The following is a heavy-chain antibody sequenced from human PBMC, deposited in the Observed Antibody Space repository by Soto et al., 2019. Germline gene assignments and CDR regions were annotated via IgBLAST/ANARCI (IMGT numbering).Heavy chain of an antibody. CDR1: GFTFGSFG. CDR3: ARGADRCSGGICRATHFDS. V-gene: IGHV3-33*01. CDR2: IWYDVDNK. J-gene: IGHJ4*02. D-gene: IGHD2-15*01. Sequence: QVQLVESGGGVVQPGGSLRISCAASGFTFGSFGMHWVRQAPGKGLEWVAVIWYDVDNKYYADSVKGRFTISRDNAKSTLYLQMDSLRGEDTAVYYCARGADRCSGGICRATHFDSWGQGTPVTVSS.